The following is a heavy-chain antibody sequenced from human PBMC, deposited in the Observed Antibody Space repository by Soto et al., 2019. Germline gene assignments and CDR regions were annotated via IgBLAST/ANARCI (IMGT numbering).Heavy chain of an antibody. CDR2: FDPKGGDT. CDR3: ATVGGKRLVWYYYYGMDV. V-gene: IGHV1-2*02. Sequence: GASVKVSCKASGYTFTDYYMHWVRQAPGQGLEWMGWFDPKGGDTIYAQKFQGRVTMTEDTSTGTAYMELSSLRSEDTAVYYCATVGGKRLVWYYYYGMDVWGQGTTVTVSS. J-gene: IGHJ6*02. D-gene: IGHD6-13*01. CDR1: GYTFTDYY.